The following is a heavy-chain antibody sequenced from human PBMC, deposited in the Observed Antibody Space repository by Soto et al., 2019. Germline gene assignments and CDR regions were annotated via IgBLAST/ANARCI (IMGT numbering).Heavy chain of an antibody. CDR2: FIPMLGIA. Sequence: GASVKVSCKASGDSFSRSTFSWVRQAPGQGLEWMGRFIPMLGIANYAQTFQGRVTITADKSTSTAYMDLSSLRSEDTAVYYCASLYDDTSGNFAYWGQGTLVTVSS. CDR3: ASLYDDTSGNFAY. CDR1: GDSFSRST. D-gene: IGHD3-22*01. J-gene: IGHJ4*02. V-gene: IGHV1-69*02.